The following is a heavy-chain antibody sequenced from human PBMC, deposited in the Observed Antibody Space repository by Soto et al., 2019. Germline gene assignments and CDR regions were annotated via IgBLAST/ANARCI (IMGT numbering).Heavy chain of an antibody. J-gene: IGHJ4*02. CDR3: ASARDVLGLDY. Sequence: QVQLVQSGAEVKRPGSSVKFSCKASGGTFSSYAIRWVRQAPGQGLDWMGAIIPMFGTANYAQKFQGRVTITADESTSTAYMELTSLRSEDTAVYYCASARDVLGLDYWGQGTLVPVSS. V-gene: IGHV1-69*12. CDR1: GGTFSSYA. D-gene: IGHD1-26*01. CDR2: IIPMFGTA.